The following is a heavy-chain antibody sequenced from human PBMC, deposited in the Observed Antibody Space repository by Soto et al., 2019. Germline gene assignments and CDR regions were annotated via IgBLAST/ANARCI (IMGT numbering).Heavy chain of an antibody. CDR1: GFTFSSYG. Sequence: QVQLVESGGGVVQPGRSLRLSCAVSGFTFSSYGMNWVRQAPGKGLEWVAAIYYDGSNKYYADSVRGRFTISSDNFKNTLYLHMNSLRAEDTAVYYCARDSKDDSSGYYAGFDYWGQGTVVTVSS. CDR3: ARDSKDDSSGYYAGFDY. J-gene: IGHJ4*02. D-gene: IGHD3-22*01. CDR2: IYYDGSNK. V-gene: IGHV3-33*01.